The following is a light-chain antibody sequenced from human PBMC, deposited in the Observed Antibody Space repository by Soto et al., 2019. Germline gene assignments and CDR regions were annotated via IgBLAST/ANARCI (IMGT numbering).Light chain of an antibody. CDR3: CSYAGSSTYV. Sequence: QSVLTQPASVSGSPGQSITISCTGTSSDVGSYNLVSWYQQHPGKAPKLMIYEVSKRPSGVSNRFSGSKSGNTASLTISGLQAEDEADYYCCSYAGSSTYVFGTGTKLTGL. CDR2: EVS. CDR1: SSDVGSYNL. J-gene: IGLJ1*01. V-gene: IGLV2-23*02.